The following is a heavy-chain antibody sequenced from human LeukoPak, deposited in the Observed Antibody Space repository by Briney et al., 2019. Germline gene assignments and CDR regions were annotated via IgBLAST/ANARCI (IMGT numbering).Heavy chain of an antibody. J-gene: IGHJ4*02. D-gene: IGHD3-16*01. CDR1: GGSISSSNYY. CDR2: IYYSGST. V-gene: IGHV4-39*01. CDR3: ARPGGGPTDY. Sequence: PSETLSLTCTVSGGSISSSNYYWGWISQPPGKGLEWIGSIYYSGSTYYNPSLKSRVTISADTSKNQFSLELSSVTAADTAVYYCARPGGGPTDYWGQGTLVTVSS.